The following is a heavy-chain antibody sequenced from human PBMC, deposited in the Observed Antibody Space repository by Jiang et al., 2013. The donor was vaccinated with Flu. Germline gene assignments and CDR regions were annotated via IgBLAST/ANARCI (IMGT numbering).Heavy chain of an antibody. J-gene: IGHJ4*02. V-gene: IGHV1-46*03. Sequence: GAEVKKPGASVRLSCRASGYSFTGYFIHWVRQAPGQGLEWMGIINPSGGSTTYAQRFQGRVTMTRDTSTKTLYMELSSLRPEDTALYYCARDTPPDYWGQGTLVTVSS. CDR2: INPSGGST. CDR1: GYSFTGYF. CDR3: ARDTPPDY.